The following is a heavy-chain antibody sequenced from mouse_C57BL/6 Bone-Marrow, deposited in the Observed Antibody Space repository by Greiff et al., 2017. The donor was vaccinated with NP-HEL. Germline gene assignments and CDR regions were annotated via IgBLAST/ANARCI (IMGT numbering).Heavy chain of an antibody. CDR1: GFTFSDYY. D-gene: IGHD2-4*01. V-gene: IGHV5-16*01. CDR3: AREGGLRRRTYAMDY. CDR2: INYDGSST. J-gene: IGHJ4*01. Sequence: EVKLVESEGGLVQPGSSMKLSCTASGFTFSDYYMAWVRQVPEKGLEWVANINYDGSSTYYLDSLKSRFIISRDNAKNILYLQMSSLKPEDTATYYCAREGGLRRRTYAMDYWGQGTSVTVSS.